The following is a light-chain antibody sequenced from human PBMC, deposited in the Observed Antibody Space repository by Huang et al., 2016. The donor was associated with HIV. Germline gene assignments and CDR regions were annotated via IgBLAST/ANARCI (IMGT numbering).Light chain of an antibody. Sequence: ATLSCRASQSVSSYLAWYQQKPGQAPRLLIYDASNRATGIPARFSGSGSGTDFTLTISSLEPEDFAVYYCQQRSNWPPMYTFGQGTKLEIK. CDR3: QQRSNWPPMYT. J-gene: IGKJ2*01. CDR1: QSVSSY. CDR2: DAS. V-gene: IGKV3-11*01.